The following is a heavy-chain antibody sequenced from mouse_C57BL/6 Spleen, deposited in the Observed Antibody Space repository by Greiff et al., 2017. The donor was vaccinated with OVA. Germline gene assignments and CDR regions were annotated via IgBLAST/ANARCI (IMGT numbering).Heavy chain of an antibody. V-gene: IGHV5-6*02. J-gene: IGHJ1*03. CDR2: ISSGGSYT. Sequence: EVKVVESGGDLVKPGGSLKLSCAASGFTFSSYGMSWVRQTPDKRLEWVATISSGGSYTYYPDSVKGRFTISRDNAKNTLYLQMSSLKSEDTAMYYCARREGGNGYFDVWGTGTTVTVSS. CDR3: ARREGGNGYFDV. CDR1: GFTFSSYG. D-gene: IGHD2-1*01.